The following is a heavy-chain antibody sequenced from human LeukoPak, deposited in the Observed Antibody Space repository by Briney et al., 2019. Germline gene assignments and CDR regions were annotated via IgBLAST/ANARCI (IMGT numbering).Heavy chain of an antibody. D-gene: IGHD1-20*01. CDR1: GGSISSSSYY. Sequence: SETLSLTCTVSGGSISSSSYYWGWIRQPPGKGLEWIGYIYYSGSTNYNPSLKSRVTISVDTSKNQFSLKLSSVTAADTAVYYCARLDNSYYYYGMDVWGQGTTVTVSS. CDR2: IYYSGST. CDR3: ARLDNSYYYYGMDV. V-gene: IGHV4-61*05. J-gene: IGHJ6*02.